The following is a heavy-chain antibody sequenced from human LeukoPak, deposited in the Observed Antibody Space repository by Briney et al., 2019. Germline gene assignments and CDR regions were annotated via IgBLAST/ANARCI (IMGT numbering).Heavy chain of an antibody. Sequence: SETLSLTCTVSGGSISSSSYYWGWIRQPPEKGLEWIGSIYYSGSTYYNPSLKSRVTISVDTSKNQSSPKLSSVTAADTAVYYCAKTLSTRQTPNWFDPWGQGTLVSVSS. V-gene: IGHV4-39*07. CDR1: GGSISSSSYY. J-gene: IGHJ5*02. CDR3: AKTLSTRQTPNWFDP. D-gene: IGHD2-2*01. CDR2: IYYSGST.